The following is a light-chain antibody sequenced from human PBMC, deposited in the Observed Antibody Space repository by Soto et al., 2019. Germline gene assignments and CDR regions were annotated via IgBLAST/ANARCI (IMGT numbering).Light chain of an antibody. CDR3: QQYVGSSRT. Sequence: EIVLTQSPGTLSLSPGERATLSCSASQTVDSTYLAWYQQKPGQAHRLLIYAVYTRATGIQDRFSGSGSGTDFTLTISRLEPEDFAVYHCQQYVGSSRTFGQGTKVDI. CDR2: AVY. CDR1: QTVDSTY. V-gene: IGKV3-20*01. J-gene: IGKJ1*01.